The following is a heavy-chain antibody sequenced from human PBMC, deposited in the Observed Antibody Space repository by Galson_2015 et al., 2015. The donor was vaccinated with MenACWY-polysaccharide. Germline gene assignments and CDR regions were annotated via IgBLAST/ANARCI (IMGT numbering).Heavy chain of an antibody. CDR3: AKPHWCNINCHFLDP. J-gene: IGHJ5*02. CDR1: GFTFSSYA. V-gene: IGHV3-23*01. CDR2: ISGSGDTT. Sequence: SLRLSCAASGFTFSSYAMRWVRQAPGEGLEWVSTISGSGDTTFYADSVKGRFTISRDNSKDTVYLQVNSLRVDDTAVYYCAKPHWCNINCHFLDPWGQGTLVTVSS. D-gene: IGHD2-8*01.